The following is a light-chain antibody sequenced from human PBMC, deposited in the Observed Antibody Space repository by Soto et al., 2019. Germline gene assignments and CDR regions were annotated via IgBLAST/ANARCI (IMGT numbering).Light chain of an antibody. CDR1: RSNIGTNT. CDR2: NDN. J-gene: IGLJ2*01. CDR3: AAWDDSLNGRVV. Sequence: QSVLTQPPSASGTPGQRVTISCFGRRSNIGTNTVNWYQQLPGTAPKLLIYNDNQRPSGVPDRFSGSKSGTSASLAISGLQSEDEAHYYCAAWDDSLNGRVVFGGGTKLTVL. V-gene: IGLV1-44*01.